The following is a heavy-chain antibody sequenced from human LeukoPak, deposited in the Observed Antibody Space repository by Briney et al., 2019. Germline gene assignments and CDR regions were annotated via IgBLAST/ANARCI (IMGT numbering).Heavy chain of an antibody. CDR3: ARDWFGAKDF. Sequence: PGGSRRLSCAASGFSFSRYGMKWVRQAPGKGLEWVANMREDGSNEYYAGSVKGRFTVSRDNVKNSLFLQMNSLRAEDTAVYYCARDWFGAKDFWGQGTPVTVSP. J-gene: IGHJ1*01. V-gene: IGHV3-7*01. D-gene: IGHD3-10*01. CDR2: MREDGSNE. CDR1: GFSFSRYG.